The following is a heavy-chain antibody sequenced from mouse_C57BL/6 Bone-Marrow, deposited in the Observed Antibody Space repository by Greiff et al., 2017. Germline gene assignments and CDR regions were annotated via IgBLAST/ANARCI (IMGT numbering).Heavy chain of an antibody. V-gene: IGHV3-6*01. Sequence: EVKLMESGPGLVKPSQSLSLTCSVTGYSITSGYYWNWIRQFPGNKLEWMGYISYDGSNNYNPSLKNRISITRDTSKNQFFLKLNSVTTEDTATYYCARRHDYDWFAYWGQGTLVTVSA. CDR2: ISYDGSN. D-gene: IGHD2-4*01. CDR3: ARRHDYDWFAY. J-gene: IGHJ3*01. CDR1: GYSITSGYY.